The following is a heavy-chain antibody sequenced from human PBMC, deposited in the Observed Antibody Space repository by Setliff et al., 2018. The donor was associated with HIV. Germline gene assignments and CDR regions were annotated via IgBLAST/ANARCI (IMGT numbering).Heavy chain of an antibody. CDR1: GGTFSSYA. D-gene: IGHD3-22*01. V-gene: IGHV1-69*01. J-gene: IGHJ4*02. CDR3: ARGGVYYYDSSGWSMDY. CDR2: IIPIFGTT. Sequence: VSCKASGGTFSSYAISWVRQAPGQGLEWMGGIIPIFGTTNYAQKFQGRVTITADESTSTAYMELSSLRSEDTAVYYCARGGVYYYDSSGWSMDYWGQGTLVTVSS.